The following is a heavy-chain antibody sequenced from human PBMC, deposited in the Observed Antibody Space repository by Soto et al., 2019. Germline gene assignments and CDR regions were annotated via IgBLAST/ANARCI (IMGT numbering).Heavy chain of an antibody. D-gene: IGHD4-17*01. Sequence: QVQLVQSGAELTKAGSSVKVSCKASGDTFSTSAFSWVRQAPGQGLEWMGGIIPTFQTPNYAQTFRDRVTITAAESTSSAYMTLNSRRSEDTAIYFCATGIKDLGPQRRVRDYDYGMDVWGQGTTVTVSS. V-gene: IGHV1-69*01. CDR1: GDTFSTSA. CDR2: IIPTFQTP. CDR3: ATGIKDLGPQRRVRDYDYGMDV. J-gene: IGHJ6*02.